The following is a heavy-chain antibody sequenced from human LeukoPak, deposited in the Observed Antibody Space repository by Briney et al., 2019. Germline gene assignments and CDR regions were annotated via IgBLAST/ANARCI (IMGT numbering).Heavy chain of an antibody. Sequence: ALVKVSCKASGGTFSSYAISWVRQAPGQGLEWMGWINPNSGGTNYAQKFQGRVTMTRDTSISTAYMELSRLRSDDTAVYYCARRLARSYYYGSGSYYNMPRDYWGQGTLVTVSS. CDR3: ARRLARSYYYGSGSYYNMPRDY. D-gene: IGHD3-10*01. J-gene: IGHJ4*02. V-gene: IGHV1-2*02. CDR2: INPNSGGT. CDR1: GGTFSSYA.